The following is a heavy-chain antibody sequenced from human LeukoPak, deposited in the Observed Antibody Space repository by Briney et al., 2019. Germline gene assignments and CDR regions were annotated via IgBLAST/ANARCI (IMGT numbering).Heavy chain of an antibody. V-gene: IGHV3-23*01. J-gene: IGHJ6*03. CDR2: ISGSGDSS. CDR3: AKRGGGHSSGYYYAPFSYYMDV. CDR1: GLTSSDYA. D-gene: IGHD3-22*01. Sequence: GGSLRLSCAASGLTSSDYAMSWVRQAPGKGLEWVSAISGSGDSSYYADSVKGRFTISRDNSKNTLYLQMNSLRAEDTAVYYCAKRGGGHSSGYYYAPFSYYMDVWGKGTTVTVSS.